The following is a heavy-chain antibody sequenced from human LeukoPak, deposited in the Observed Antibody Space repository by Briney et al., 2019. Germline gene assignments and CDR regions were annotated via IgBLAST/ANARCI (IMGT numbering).Heavy chain of an antibody. Sequence: ASVKVSCKASGYTFTSYFIHWVRQAPGQGLEWMGIINPSGGSTNYAQKFQGRVTMTRDTSTSTVYMELSSLRSEDTAVYYCATAKFGGNSDFDYWGQGTLVTVSS. CDR2: INPSGGST. V-gene: IGHV1-46*01. CDR1: GYTFTSYF. CDR3: ATAKFGGNSDFDY. J-gene: IGHJ4*02. D-gene: IGHD4-23*01.